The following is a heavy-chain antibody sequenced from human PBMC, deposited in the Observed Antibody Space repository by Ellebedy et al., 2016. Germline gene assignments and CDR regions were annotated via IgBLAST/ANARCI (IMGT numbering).Heavy chain of an antibody. J-gene: IGHJ4*02. D-gene: IGHD3-3*02. CDR1: GFSVSSNY. CDR2: IYAGGST. V-gene: IGHV3-53*01. CDR3: VCFQRSISDY. Sequence: GESLKISCVVSGFSVSSNYLSWVRQAPGKGLEWVSVIYAGGSTFYADSVKGRFTISRDNSKNTLYLQMNRLRAEDTAVYYCVCFQRSISDYWGQGTLVTVSS.